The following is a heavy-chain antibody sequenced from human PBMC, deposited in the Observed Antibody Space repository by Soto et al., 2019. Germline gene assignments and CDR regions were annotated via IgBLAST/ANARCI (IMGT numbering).Heavy chain of an antibody. V-gene: IGHV1-18*01. J-gene: IGHJ6*02. CDR3: ARLYIVGTTMSYGMDV. CDR1: GYNFTRFG. Sequence: QAHLVQSGAEVKKPGASVQVSCKSSGYNFTRFGISWVRQAPGQGLVWMGWISTYNGNTNYAQRLQGRVTMTTDTSTNTAYMELRSLRSDDTAVYYCARLYIVGTTMSYGMDVWGQGTTVTVSS. CDR2: ISTYNGNT. D-gene: IGHD1-26*01.